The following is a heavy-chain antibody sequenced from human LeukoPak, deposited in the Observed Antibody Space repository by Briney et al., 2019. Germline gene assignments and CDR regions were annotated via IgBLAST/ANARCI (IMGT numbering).Heavy chain of an antibody. Sequence: GGSLRLSCAASGFTFSDYYMSWIRQAPGKGLEWVSYISSSGSTIYYADSVKGRFTISRDNAKNSLYLQMNSLRAEDTAVYYCARDRGYCRGTTCYAYYFDSWGRGTLVTVSS. CDR3: ARDRGYCRGTTCYAYYFDS. V-gene: IGHV3-11*04. J-gene: IGHJ4*02. CDR2: ISSSGSTI. CDR1: GFTFSDYY. D-gene: IGHD2-2*01.